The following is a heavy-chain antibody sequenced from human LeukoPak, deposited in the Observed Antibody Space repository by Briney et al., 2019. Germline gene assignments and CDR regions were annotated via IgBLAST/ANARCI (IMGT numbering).Heavy chain of an antibody. D-gene: IGHD3-22*01. V-gene: IGHV3-23*01. CDR3: AKDGSSGQN. CDR1: VFTFSSYA. Sequence: PGGSLRLSCAASVFTFSSYAMSGVPQAPGKGLEWVSDISGSGGSTYYADSEKRRFTISRDNSKHALYLQMNSVRAEDTAVYYCAKDGSSGQNWGQGTLVTVSS. J-gene: IGHJ4*02. CDR2: ISGSGGST.